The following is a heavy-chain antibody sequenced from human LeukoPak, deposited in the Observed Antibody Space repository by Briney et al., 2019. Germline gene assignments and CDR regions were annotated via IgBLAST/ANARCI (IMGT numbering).Heavy chain of an antibody. D-gene: IGHD7-27*01. CDR3: TRGPPNWGYDF. J-gene: IGHJ4*02. CDR1: GYTFTSYA. V-gene: IGHV1-8*02. Sequence: ASVKVSCKASGYTFTSYAMHWVRQAPGQRLEWLGWMSPNSGNTGYAQKFQGRVTMTRSTSMSTAYMELSSLKSEDTAVYYCTRGPPNWGYDFWGQGTLVTVSS. CDR2: MSPNSGNT.